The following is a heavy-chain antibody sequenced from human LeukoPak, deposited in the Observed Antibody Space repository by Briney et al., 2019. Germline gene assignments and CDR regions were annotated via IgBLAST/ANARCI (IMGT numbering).Heavy chain of an antibody. V-gene: IGHV3-7*05. CDR1: GLTFSTFW. CDR3: ARVKYGADY. CDR2: IKLDGTEK. J-gene: IGHJ4*02. Sequence: GGSLRLSCAASGLTFSTFWMSWVRQAPGKGLEWVANIKLDGTEKYYVDSVKGRFTISRDNAKNSLFLQMNSLRAEDTAVYYCARVKYGADYWGQGTLVTVSS. D-gene: IGHD2/OR15-2a*01.